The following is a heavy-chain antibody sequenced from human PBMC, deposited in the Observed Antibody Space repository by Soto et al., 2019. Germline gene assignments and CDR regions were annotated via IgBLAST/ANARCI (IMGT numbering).Heavy chain of an antibody. CDR3: ATPTTGTAY. J-gene: IGHJ4*02. CDR1: GYNFPTYW. CDR2: IYPGDSDT. Sequence: GESLTISCKGSGYNFPTYWIGWVRQMPGQGLEWMGIIYPGDSDTRYSPSFQGQVTISADKSISTAYLQWSSLKASDTAMYYCATPTTGTAYWGQGTLVTVSS. D-gene: IGHD1-1*01. V-gene: IGHV5-51*01.